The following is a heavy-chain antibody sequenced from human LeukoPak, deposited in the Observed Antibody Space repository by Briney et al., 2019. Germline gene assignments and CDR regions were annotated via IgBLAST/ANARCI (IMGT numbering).Heavy chain of an antibody. J-gene: IGHJ4*02. V-gene: IGHV4-38-2*02. CDR2: IYYSGST. D-gene: IGHD3-9*01. CDR3: ARDILTGYYNPRISY. Sequence: ASETLSLTCTVSGYSISSGYYWGWIRQPPGKGLEWIGSIYYSGSTYYNPSLKSRVTISVDTSKNQFSLKLSSVTAADTAVYYCARDILTGYYNPRISYWGQGTLVTVSS. CDR1: GYSISSGYY.